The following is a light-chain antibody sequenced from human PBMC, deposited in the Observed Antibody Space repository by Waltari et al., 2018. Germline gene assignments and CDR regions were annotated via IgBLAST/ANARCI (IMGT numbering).Light chain of an antibody. CDR2: YDS. Sequence: SYVLTQPPSVSVAPGETASITCGGDNIGSYSVHWYQQKPGQAPVLVIFYDSDRPSGSPAGFSGSNSGNTATLTSTSGEAGEEARYYCQVWHADIDPGVFGTGTEVTVL. CDR3: QVWHADIDPGV. J-gene: IGLJ1*01. CDR1: NIGSYS. V-gene: IGLV3-21*04.